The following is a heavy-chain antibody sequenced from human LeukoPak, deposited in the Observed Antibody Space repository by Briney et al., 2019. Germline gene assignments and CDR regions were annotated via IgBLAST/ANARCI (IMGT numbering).Heavy chain of an antibody. J-gene: IGHJ4*02. D-gene: IGHD3-9*01. CDR3: ARSSLRYFDWLLHFDY. Sequence: SETLSLTCAVYGGSFSGYYWSWFRQPPGKGLEWIGEINHSGSTNYNPSLKSRVTISVGTSKNQFSLKLSSVTAADTAVYYCARSSLRYFDWLLHFDYWGQGTLVTVSS. V-gene: IGHV4-34*01. CDR2: INHSGST. CDR1: GGSFSGYY.